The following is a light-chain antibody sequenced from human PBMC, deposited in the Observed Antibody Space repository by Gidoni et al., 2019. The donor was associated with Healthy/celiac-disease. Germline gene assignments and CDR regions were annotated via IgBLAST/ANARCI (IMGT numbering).Light chain of an antibody. J-gene: IGLJ3*02. CDR3: AAWDDSLNGWV. CDR1: SSHIGSNT. V-gene: IGLV1-44*01. CDR2: SNN. Sequence: QSVLTPPPSASGTPGQRVTIPCSGSSSHIGSNTVNWYQQLPGTAPKRLIYSNNQRPSGVPDRFSGSKSGTSASLAISGLQSEDEADYYCAAWDDSLNGWVFGGGTKLTVL.